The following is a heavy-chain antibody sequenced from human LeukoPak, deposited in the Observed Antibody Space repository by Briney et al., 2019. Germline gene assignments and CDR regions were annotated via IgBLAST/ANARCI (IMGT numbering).Heavy chain of an antibody. Sequence: GGSLRLSCAASGFTFSNHAMSWVRQAPGKGLEWVSALSGSGGNTYYADSVKGRFTISRDNSKNTLYLQMNSLRAEDTAVYYCAKGRLLGAFDIWGQGTMVTVSS. V-gene: IGHV3-23*01. CDR2: LSGSGGNT. J-gene: IGHJ3*02. CDR1: GFTFSNHA. D-gene: IGHD1-26*01. CDR3: AKGRLLGAFDI.